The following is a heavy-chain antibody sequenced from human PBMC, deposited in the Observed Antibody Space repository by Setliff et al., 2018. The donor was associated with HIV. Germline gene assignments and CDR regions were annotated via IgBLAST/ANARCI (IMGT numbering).Heavy chain of an antibody. J-gene: IGHJ6*03. Sequence: PSETLSLTCTVSGGSISSSSYYWGWIRQPPGKGLEWIGSIYYSGSTYANPSLKSRVTISVDTSKNQFSLNLSSVTAADTAEYYCVGSTIAAAVYYYYYYMDVWGKGTTVTVSS. CDR2: IYYSGST. CDR3: VGSTIAAAVYYYYYYMDV. V-gene: IGHV4-39*01. CDR1: GGSISSSSYY. D-gene: IGHD6-13*01.